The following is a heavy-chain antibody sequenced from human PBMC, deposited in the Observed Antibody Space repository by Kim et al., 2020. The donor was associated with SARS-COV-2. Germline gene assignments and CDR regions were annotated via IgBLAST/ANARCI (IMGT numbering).Heavy chain of an antibody. J-gene: IGHJ4*02. CDR1: GGSISSDS. CDR2: MYYSGRT. Sequence: SETLSLTCTVSGGSISSDSWSWIRQPPGKGLEWIGYMYYSGRTYYNPSLESRVIISIDTSKSQFSLRLSSVTAADTAVYYCARLETFGFVDLWGQGTLVTVSS. V-gene: IGHV4-59*08. D-gene: IGHD2-15*01. CDR3: ARLETFGFVDL.